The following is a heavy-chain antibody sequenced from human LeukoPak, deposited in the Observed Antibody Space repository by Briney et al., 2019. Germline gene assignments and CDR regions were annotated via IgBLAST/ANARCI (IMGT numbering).Heavy chain of an antibody. V-gene: IGHV3-43*02. J-gene: IGHJ1*01. D-gene: IGHD2-2*01. CDR1: GFTFDEFG. Sequence: GGSLRLSCAASGFTFDEFGMHWVRHAPGKGLEWVSFVSGDGGRTDYADSVKGRFTISRDNRKNSLYLQMDSLTAEDTAFYFCARDRMSRAPTYFHHWGQGTLVTVSA. CDR3: ARDRMSRAPTYFHH. CDR2: VSGDGGRT.